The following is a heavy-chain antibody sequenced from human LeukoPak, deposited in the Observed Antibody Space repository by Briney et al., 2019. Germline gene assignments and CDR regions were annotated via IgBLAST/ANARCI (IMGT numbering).Heavy chain of an antibody. CDR2: ISSSSGYI. CDR3: ARGRRSSCYSGVDS. V-gene: IGHV3-21*04. J-gene: IGHJ4*02. CDR1: GFPFSSYS. D-gene: IGHD2-2*02. Sequence: GGPLRLSCAASGFPFSSYSMNWVRQAPGKGLEGVSSISSSSGYIYYADSVKGRFTISRDNAKNPLYLQMRSLGAEDTAVYYCARGRRSSCYSGVDSWGQGTLVTVSS.